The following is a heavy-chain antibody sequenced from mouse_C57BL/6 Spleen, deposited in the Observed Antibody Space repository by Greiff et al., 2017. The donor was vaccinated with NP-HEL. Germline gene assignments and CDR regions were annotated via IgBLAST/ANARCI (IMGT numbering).Heavy chain of an antibody. Sequence: EVQLQQSGPELVKPGASVKIPCKASGYTFTDYNMDWVKQSHGKSLEWIGDINPNNGGTIYNQKFKGKATLTVDKSSSTAYMELRSLTSEDTAVYYCARSALITTVVSDYWGQGTTLTVSS. V-gene: IGHV1-18*01. D-gene: IGHD1-1*01. CDR2: INPNNGGT. CDR1: GYTFTDYN. CDR3: ARSALITTVVSDY. J-gene: IGHJ2*01.